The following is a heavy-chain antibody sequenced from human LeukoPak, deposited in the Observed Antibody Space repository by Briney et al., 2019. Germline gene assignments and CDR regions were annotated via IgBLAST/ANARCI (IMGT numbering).Heavy chain of an antibody. CDR1: GGSISSSSYY. Sequence: SETLSLTCTVSGGSISSSSYYWGWIRQPPGKGLEWIGSIYYSGSTYYNPSLKSRVTISVDTSKNQFSLKLSSVTAADTAVYYCARRITMVRGVIIRRAEPKGAFLDVWGKGTTVTISS. J-gene: IGHJ6*04. CDR2: IYYSGST. CDR3: ARRITMVRGVIIRRAEPKGAFLDV. D-gene: IGHD3-10*01. V-gene: IGHV4-39*07.